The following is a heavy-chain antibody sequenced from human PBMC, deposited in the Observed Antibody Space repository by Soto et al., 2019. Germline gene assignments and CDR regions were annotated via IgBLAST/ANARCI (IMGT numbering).Heavy chain of an antibody. CDR2: IYSGGST. Sequence: PGGSLRLSCAASGFTVSSNYMSWVRQAPGKGLEWVSVIYSGGSTYYADSVKGRFTISRDNSKNTLYLQMNSLRAEDTAVYYCARDWSSSSPPEWYYGMDVWGQGTTVTVSS. D-gene: IGHD6-6*01. CDR3: ARDWSSSSPPEWYYGMDV. J-gene: IGHJ6*02. CDR1: GFTVSSNY. V-gene: IGHV3-53*01.